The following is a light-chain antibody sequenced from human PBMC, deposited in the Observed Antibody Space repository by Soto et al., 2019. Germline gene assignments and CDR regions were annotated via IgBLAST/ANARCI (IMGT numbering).Light chain of an antibody. CDR3: QTWGPGVRV. J-gene: IGLJ3*02. V-gene: IGLV4-69*01. CDR2: VNRDGTH. CDR1: SGHSNYA. Sequence: QLVLSQSPSASASLGASVRVTCTLDSGHSNYAIAWHQQQPGKGPRFIMRVNRDGTHTKGDGIPDRFSGSISGAERYLTISSLQSEDEADYYCQTWGPGVRVFGGGTKLTVL.